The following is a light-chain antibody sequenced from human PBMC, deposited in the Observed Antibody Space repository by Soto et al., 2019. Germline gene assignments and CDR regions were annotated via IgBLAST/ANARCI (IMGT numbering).Light chain of an antibody. J-gene: IGLJ3*02. CDR1: SGSVSTSYY. V-gene: IGLV8-61*01. CDR2: NTN. CDR3: VLYMGSGISV. Sequence: QTVVTQEPSFSVSPGGTVTLTCGLSSGSVSTSYYPSWYQQTPGQAPRTLIYNTNTRSSGVPGRFSGSILGNKAALTIAGAQADDESDYYCVLYMGSGISVLGGGTKLTVL.